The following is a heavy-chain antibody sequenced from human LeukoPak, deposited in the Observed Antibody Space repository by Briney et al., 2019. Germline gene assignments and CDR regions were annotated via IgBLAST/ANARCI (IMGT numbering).Heavy chain of an antibody. CDR2: IVVGSGNT. CDR1: GFTFTSSA. D-gene: IGHD4-23*01. V-gene: IGHV1-58*01. Sequence: GASVKVSCKASGFTFTSSAVQWVRQARGQRLEWIGWIVVGSGNTNYARKFQERVTITRDMSTSTAYMELSSLRSEDTAVYYCAAETATTVVTLSFDYWGQGTLVTVSS. CDR3: AAETATTVVTLSFDY. J-gene: IGHJ4*02.